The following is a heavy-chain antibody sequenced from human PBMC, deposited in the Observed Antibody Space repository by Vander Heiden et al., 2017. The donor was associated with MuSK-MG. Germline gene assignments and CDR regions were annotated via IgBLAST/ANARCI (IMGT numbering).Heavy chain of an antibody. J-gene: IGHJ4*02. D-gene: IGHD2-2*01. CDR2: ISGSGDNT. V-gene: IGHV3-23*01. CDR1: QFTFSSYA. Sequence: EVQLLESGGGLVQPGGSLRLSCAASQFTFSSYAMSWVRQVPGKGLDWVSVISGSGDNTYYAAALKDRFTISRDNSKITLYLQMNRLRAQDTAVYYFVKGSTNSCQSPSDYWGQGTMVTVSS. CDR3: VKGSTNSCQSPSDY.